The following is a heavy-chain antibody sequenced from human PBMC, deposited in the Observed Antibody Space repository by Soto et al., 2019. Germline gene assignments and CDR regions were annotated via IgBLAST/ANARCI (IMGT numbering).Heavy chain of an antibody. Sequence: SETLSLTCTVSGGSISSGDYYWSWIRQPPGKGLEWIGYIYYSGSTYYNPSLKSRVTISVDTSKNQFSLKLSSVTAADTAVYYCARTSNYDSSGYPLPYYFDYWGQGTLVTVSS. V-gene: IGHV4-30-4*01. CDR3: ARTSNYDSSGYPLPYYFDY. D-gene: IGHD3-22*01. CDR2: IYYSGST. CDR1: GGSISSGDYY. J-gene: IGHJ4*02.